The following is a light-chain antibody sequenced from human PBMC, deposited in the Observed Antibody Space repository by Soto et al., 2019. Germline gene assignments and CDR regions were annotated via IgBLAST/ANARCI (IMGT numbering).Light chain of an antibody. CDR2: GAS. Sequence: EIVLKQSPGTLSLSPGERATLSCRAIQSVSGNYLAWYQQKPGQAPRLLIYGASSRASGIPDRFSGSGSGTDFTLSISRLEPEDFAVYYCQQFGSSLPWTFGQGTKVDIK. CDR1: QSVSGNY. V-gene: IGKV3-20*01. CDR3: QQFGSSLPWT. J-gene: IGKJ1*01.